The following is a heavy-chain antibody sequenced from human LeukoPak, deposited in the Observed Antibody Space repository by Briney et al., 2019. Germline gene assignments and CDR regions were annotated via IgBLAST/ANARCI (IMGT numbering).Heavy chain of an antibody. CDR1: GGSIRSSTYY. V-gene: IGHV4-39*01. CDR3: ARSSSGGSCFDS. Sequence: SETLSLTCTVSGGSIRSSTYYWGWIRQPPGKGLEWIGSIYSSGSTYYNPSLKSPVTVSVDTSKNQFSLTLSFVTAADTAVYYCARSSSGGSCFDSWGQGTLVTVSS. D-gene: IGHD2-15*01. J-gene: IGHJ4*02. CDR2: IYSSGST.